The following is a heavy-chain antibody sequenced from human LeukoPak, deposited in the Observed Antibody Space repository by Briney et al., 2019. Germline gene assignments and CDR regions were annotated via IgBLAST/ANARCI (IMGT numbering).Heavy chain of an antibody. Sequence: GGSLRLSCAASGFTFSSYSMNWVRQAPGKGLEWVSSISSSSSYIYYADSVKGRFTISRDNAKNSLYLQMNSLRAEDTAVYYCARDPGGGGSYLGTPYFDYWGQGTLVTVSS. CDR1: GFTFSSYS. CDR2: ISSSSSYI. CDR3: ARDPGGGGSYLGTPYFDY. D-gene: IGHD1-26*01. V-gene: IGHV3-21*01. J-gene: IGHJ4*02.